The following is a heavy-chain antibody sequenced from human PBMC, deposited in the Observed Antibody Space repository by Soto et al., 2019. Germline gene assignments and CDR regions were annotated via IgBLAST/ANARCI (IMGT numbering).Heavy chain of an antibody. CDR1: GGSISSSSYY. Sequence: QLQLQESGPGLVKPSETLSLTCTVSGGSISSSSYYWGWIRQPPGKGLEWIGSIYYSGSTYYNPSLKSRVTISVDTSKNQFSLKLSSVTAADTAVYYCARQVYYGDPSLDYWGQGTLVTVSS. CDR2: IYYSGST. V-gene: IGHV4-39*01. D-gene: IGHD4-17*01. CDR3: ARQVYYGDPSLDY. J-gene: IGHJ4*02.